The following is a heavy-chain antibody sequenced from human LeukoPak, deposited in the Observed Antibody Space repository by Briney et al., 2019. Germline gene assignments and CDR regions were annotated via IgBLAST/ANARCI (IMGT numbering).Heavy chain of an antibody. J-gene: IGHJ5*02. CDR2: IYYSGTT. D-gene: IGHD5-18*01. V-gene: IGHV4-39*07. Sequence: SETLSFTCTVSSGSISSSPYYWGWIRQAPGKGLEWVGSIYYSGTTHYNPSLESRVTISVDTSKNQFSLKLASVTAADTAIYYCAKGAGGFSYYNWFDPWGQGTLVTVSS. CDR3: AKGAGGFSYYNWFDP. CDR1: SGSISSSPYY.